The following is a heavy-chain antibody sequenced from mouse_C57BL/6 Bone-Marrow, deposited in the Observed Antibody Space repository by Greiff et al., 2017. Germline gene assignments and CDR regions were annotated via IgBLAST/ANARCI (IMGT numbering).Heavy chain of an antibody. CDR2: ISNLAYSI. V-gene: IGHV5-15*01. D-gene: IGHD1-1*01. CDR3: ARDGGSSYDAMDY. Sequence: EVMLVESGGGLVQPGGSLKLSCAASGFTFSDYGMAWVRQAPRKGPEWVAFISNLAYSIYYADTVTGRFTISRENAKNTLYLEMSSLRSEDTAMYYCARDGGSSYDAMDYWGQGTSVTGSS. CDR1: GFTFSDYG. J-gene: IGHJ4*01.